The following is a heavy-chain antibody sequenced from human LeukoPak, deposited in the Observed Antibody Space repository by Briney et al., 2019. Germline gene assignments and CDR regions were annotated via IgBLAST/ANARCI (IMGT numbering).Heavy chain of an antibody. J-gene: IGHJ4*02. Sequence: PSETLSLTCTVSGGSISSSSYYWGWIRQPPGKGLEWIGSIYYSGSTYYNPSLKSRVTISVDTSKNQFSLKLSSVTAADTAVYYCARKGTTTVTALDYWGQGTLVTVSS. CDR3: ARKGTTTVTALDY. CDR2: IYYSGST. CDR1: GGSISSSSYY. V-gene: IGHV4-39*07. D-gene: IGHD4-17*01.